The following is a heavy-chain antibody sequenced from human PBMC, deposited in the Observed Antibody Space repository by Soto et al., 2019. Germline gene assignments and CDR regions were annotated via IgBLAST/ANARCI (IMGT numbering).Heavy chain of an antibody. Sequence: GASVQVSCKASGYIFTSYGISWVRLAPGQGLEWMGWISAYKGDTKYAQKLQGRVTMTTDTSTRTAYMELRRLTSEDTAVYYCARGSSLESGSDFFPFDTWGQGKMVTVSS. CDR2: ISAYKGDT. V-gene: IGHV1-18*01. J-gene: IGHJ3*01. CDR1: GYIFTSYG. D-gene: IGHD1-26*01. CDR3: ARGSSLESGSDFFPFDT.